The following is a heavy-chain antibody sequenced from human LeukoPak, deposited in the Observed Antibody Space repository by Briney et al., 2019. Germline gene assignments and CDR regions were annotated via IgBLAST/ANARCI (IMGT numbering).Heavy chain of an antibody. J-gene: IGHJ4*02. CDR3: ARGGWLRTVYYFDH. CDR1: GGSISSNY. CDR2: VYSSGST. V-gene: IGHV4-59*01. Sequence: SETLSLTCTVSGGSISSNYWSWIRQPPGKGLEWIGYVYSSGSTTYNPSLKSRISISVDTSKNQFSLKLSSVTAADTAIYYCARGGWLRTVYYFDHWGQGILVTVSS. D-gene: IGHD5-12*01.